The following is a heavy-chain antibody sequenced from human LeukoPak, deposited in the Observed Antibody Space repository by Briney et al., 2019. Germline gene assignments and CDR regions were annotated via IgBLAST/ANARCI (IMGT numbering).Heavy chain of an antibody. J-gene: IGHJ3*02. Sequence: GGSLRLSCAASGFTVSSNYMSWVRQAPGKGLEWVSVIYSGGSTYYADSVKGRFTISRDNSKNTLYLQLNSLRAEDTAVYYCAKDRSSGWYDAFDIWGQGTMVIVSS. V-gene: IGHV3-53*01. D-gene: IGHD6-19*01. CDR2: IYSGGST. CDR1: GFTVSSNY. CDR3: AKDRSSGWYDAFDI.